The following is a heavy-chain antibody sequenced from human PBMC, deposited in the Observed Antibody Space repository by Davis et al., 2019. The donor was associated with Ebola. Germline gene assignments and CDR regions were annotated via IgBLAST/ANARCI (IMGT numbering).Heavy chain of an antibody. J-gene: IGHJ6*03. V-gene: IGHV3-53*01. CDR1: GFTVSSNY. CDR2: IYSGGST. CDR3: AKSADYYGSGRFSYMDV. Sequence: GGSLRLSCAASGFTVSSNYMSWVRQAPGKGLEWVSVIYSGGSTYYADSVKGRFTISRDNSKNTLLLQMNSLTVADTAVYYCAKSADYYGSGRFSYMDVWGQGTTVTVSS. D-gene: IGHD3-10*01.